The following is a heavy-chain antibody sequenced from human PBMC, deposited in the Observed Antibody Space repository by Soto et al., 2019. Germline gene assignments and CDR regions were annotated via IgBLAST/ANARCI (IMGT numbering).Heavy chain of an antibody. CDR3: ANVAASSWHAIWFAP. CDR1: GFDFRGTG. J-gene: IGHJ5*02. D-gene: IGHD6-13*01. CDR2: ISYDENTK. Sequence: GGSLRLSCKASGFDFRGTGMHWVRQAPGKGLEWVAVISYDENTKDYGDSAKGRFTVSRDNSNNTLYLQMNSLTADDTAVYYCANVAASSWHAIWFAPGGQGTLVTVSS. V-gene: IGHV3-30*18.